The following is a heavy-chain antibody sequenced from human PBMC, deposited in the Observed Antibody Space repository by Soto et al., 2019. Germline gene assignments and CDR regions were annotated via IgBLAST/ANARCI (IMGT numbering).Heavy chain of an antibody. CDR2: ISASGGST. CDR3: ARGAVTPDS. CDR1: GFTFDSFA. Sequence: PXGSLRLSCAASGFTFDSFAMTGVRQAPGKGLEWVSAISASGGSTYYADSVKGRFTISRDSSKNTLYLQMNSLRAEDTAVYYCARGAVTPDSWGQGTLVTVSS. D-gene: IGHD3-10*01. J-gene: IGHJ4*02. V-gene: IGHV3-23*01.